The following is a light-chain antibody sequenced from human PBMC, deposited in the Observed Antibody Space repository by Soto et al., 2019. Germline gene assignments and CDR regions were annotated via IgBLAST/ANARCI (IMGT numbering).Light chain of an antibody. CDR1: QGISTL. Sequence: EIVLTQSPATLSMSPGERATLFCRASQGISTLLAWYQQKPGQAPRLLIYAASTRAAGIPARFSGSGSGTDFALTISSLQFEDFAIYYCQQYYDWPITFGQGTRLDIK. CDR3: QQYYDWPIT. J-gene: IGKJ5*01. CDR2: AAS. V-gene: IGKV3-15*01.